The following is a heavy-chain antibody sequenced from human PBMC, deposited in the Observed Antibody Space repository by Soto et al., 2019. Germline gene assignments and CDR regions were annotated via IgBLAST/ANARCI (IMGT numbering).Heavy chain of an antibody. Sequence: QMQLVQSGPEVKKPGTSVKVSCKASGFTFTSSAMQWVRQARGQRLEWIGWIVVGSGNTNYAQKCQERVTITRDMTTSTAYMELSSLRSEDTAVYYCAADGGAYCGGDCYPDAFDIWGQGTMVTVSS. CDR3: AADGGAYCGGDCYPDAFDI. J-gene: IGHJ3*02. CDR1: GFTFTSSA. D-gene: IGHD2-21*02. CDR2: IVVGSGNT. V-gene: IGHV1-58*02.